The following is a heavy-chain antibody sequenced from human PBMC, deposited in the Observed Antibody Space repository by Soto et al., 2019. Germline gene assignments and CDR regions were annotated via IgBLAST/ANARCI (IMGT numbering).Heavy chain of an antibody. CDR2: INAGNGNT. V-gene: IGHV1-3*01. CDR3: ARDRGPDYDILTD. Sequence: QVQLVQSGAEVKKPGASVKVSCKASGYTFTSYAMHWVRQAPGQRLEWMGWINAGNGNTKYSQKFQGRVTITRDTSASTAYMELSSLRSEDTAVYYCARDRGPDYDILTDWGQGTLVTVSS. D-gene: IGHD3-9*01. CDR1: GYTFTSYA. J-gene: IGHJ4*02.